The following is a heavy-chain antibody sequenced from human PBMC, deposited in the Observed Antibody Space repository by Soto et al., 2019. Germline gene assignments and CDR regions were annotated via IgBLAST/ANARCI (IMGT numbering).Heavy chain of an antibody. CDR3: ARHGITMLRGVDNWFDP. J-gene: IGHJ5*02. Sequence: EVKLVQSGAEVKKPGESLRISCKGSGYSFTSYWITWVRQMPGKGLEWMGRIDPSDSYTNYSPSFQGHVTISADRSISTAYLQWSSLKASDTAMYYCARHGITMLRGVDNWFDPWGQGTLVTVSS. D-gene: IGHD3-10*01. CDR1: GYSFTSYW. CDR2: IDPSDSYT. V-gene: IGHV5-10-1*03.